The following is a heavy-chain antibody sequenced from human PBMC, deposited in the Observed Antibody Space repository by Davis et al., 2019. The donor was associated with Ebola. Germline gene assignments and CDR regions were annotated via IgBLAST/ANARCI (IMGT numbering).Heavy chain of an antibody. CDR1: GGSISSYY. J-gene: IGHJ6*02. V-gene: IGHV4-30-2*01. CDR2: IYHSGST. D-gene: IGHD3-22*01. Sequence: LRLSCTVSGGSISSYYWSWIRQPPGKGLEWIGYIYHSGSTYYNPSLKSRVTISVDRSKNQFSLKLSSVTAADTAVYYCARGYYYDSSGYLRRSAGGMDVWGQGTTVTVSS. CDR3: ARGYYYDSSGYLRRSAGGMDV.